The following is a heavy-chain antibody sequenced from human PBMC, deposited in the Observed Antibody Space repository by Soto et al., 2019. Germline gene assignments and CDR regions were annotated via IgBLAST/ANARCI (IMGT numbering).Heavy chain of an antibody. Sequence: QVQLQESGPGLVKPSDTLSLTCAVSGYSISSSNWWGWIRQPPGKGLEWNGYIFYTGSTYYNPSLKYGVTTSVETSKNRFPLKRSSVSVVDTAVYYWARSQDYGTCHRFAVDIWGQGTMVTVSS. CDR1: GYSISSSNW. D-gene: IGHD4-17*01. CDR2: IFYTGST. J-gene: IGHJ3*02. V-gene: IGHV4-28*01. CDR3: ARSQDYGTCHRFAVDI.